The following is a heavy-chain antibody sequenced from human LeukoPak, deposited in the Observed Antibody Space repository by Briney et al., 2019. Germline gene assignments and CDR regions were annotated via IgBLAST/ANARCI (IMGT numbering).Heavy chain of an antibody. D-gene: IGHD2-21*01. CDR2: IIPILGIA. CDR3: ARLFVVTYDAFDI. V-gene: IGHV1-69*02. J-gene: IGHJ3*02. CDR1: GYTFTGYY. Sequence: GASVKVSCKASGYTFTGYYMHWVRQAPGQGLEWMGRIIPILGIANYAQKFQGRVTITADKSTSTAYMELSSLRSEDTAVYYCARLFVVTYDAFDIWGQGTMVTVSS.